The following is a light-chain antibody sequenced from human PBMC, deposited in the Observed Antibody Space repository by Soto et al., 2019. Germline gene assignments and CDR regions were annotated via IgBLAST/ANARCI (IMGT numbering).Light chain of an antibody. CDR2: EGS. V-gene: IGLV2-23*01. Sequence: QSALTQPASVSGSPRQSITISCTGTSSDIGSYHLVSWYQPHPGKAPKLIIYEGSKRPSGVSNRFSGSKSGNTASLTISGLQTEDEADYYCCSYARSNFVVFGGGTKVTVL. CDR3: CSYARSNFVV. CDR1: SSDIGSYHL. J-gene: IGLJ2*01.